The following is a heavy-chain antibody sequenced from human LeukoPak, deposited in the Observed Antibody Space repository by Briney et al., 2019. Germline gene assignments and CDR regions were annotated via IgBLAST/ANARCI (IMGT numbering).Heavy chain of an antibody. J-gene: IGHJ4*02. CDR1: GYTFTDYF. CDR2: INPNSGGT. CDR3: ARDRRNLLPTVNSFDC. D-gene: IGHD1-26*01. Sequence: ASVKVSCKASGYTFTDYFMHWVRQAPGQGLEWMGWINPNSGGTDYAQKFQGRVTMTRDTSISTTYMGVSRLTSADTAVYYCARDRRNLLPTVNSFDCWGQGTLVTVSS. V-gene: IGHV1-2*02.